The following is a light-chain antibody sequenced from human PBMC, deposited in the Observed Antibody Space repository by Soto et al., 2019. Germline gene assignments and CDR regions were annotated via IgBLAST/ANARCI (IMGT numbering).Light chain of an antibody. CDR2: SAS. Sequence: DIQMTQSPSSVSASIGDTVTITCRASQDINIYLNWYQQKPGEVPRLLIYSASTLHSGVPSRFTGSGSETDFTLTIRSLQPEDFATYYCLQDYNYPWTFGQGTKVDIK. V-gene: IGKV1-39*01. CDR1: QDINIY. CDR3: LQDYNYPWT. J-gene: IGKJ1*01.